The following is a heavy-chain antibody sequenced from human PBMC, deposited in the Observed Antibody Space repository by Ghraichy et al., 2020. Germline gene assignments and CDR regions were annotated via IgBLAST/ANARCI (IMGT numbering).Heavy chain of an antibody. Sequence: SVKVSCKASGGTFSSYAISWVRQAPGQGLEWMGGIITIFGTANYAQKFQGRVTITADESTSTAYMELSSLRSEDTAVYYCARVPFDYGSGSYIYGMDVWGQGTTVTVSS. V-gene: IGHV1-69*13. CDR1: GGTFSSYA. D-gene: IGHD3-10*01. CDR3: ARVPFDYGSGSYIYGMDV. CDR2: IITIFGTA. J-gene: IGHJ6*02.